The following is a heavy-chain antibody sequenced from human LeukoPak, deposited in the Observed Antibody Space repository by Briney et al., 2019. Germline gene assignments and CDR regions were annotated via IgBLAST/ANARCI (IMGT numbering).Heavy chain of an antibody. CDR2: ISTSGTYI. Sequence: GGSLRLSCAASGFTFSDYHMSWIRQAPGKGLEWVSYISTSGTYIYYADSMKGRFTISRDNAKNSLYLQMNSLRAEDSAVYYCVRTHYYGSGNYNAAFDIWGQVTMVTVSS. CDR3: VRTHYYGSGNYNAAFDI. D-gene: IGHD3-10*01. J-gene: IGHJ3*02. V-gene: IGHV3-11*01. CDR1: GFTFSDYH.